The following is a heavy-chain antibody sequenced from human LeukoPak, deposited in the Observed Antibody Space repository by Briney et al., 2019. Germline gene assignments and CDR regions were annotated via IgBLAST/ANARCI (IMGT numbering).Heavy chain of an antibody. J-gene: IGHJ4*02. V-gene: IGHV3-23*01. CDR3: ASTYAPFGYSGYDIRRSDY. Sequence: PGGSLRLSCAASGFTLSTYAMSWVRQTPGKGLEWVAATSSSDAGTYHADSVRGRFTISRDNSKNTLYLQMNSLRAEDTAVYYCASTYAPFGYSGYDIRRSDYWGQGTLVTVSS. CDR1: GFTLSTYA. CDR2: TSSSDAGT. D-gene: IGHD5-12*01.